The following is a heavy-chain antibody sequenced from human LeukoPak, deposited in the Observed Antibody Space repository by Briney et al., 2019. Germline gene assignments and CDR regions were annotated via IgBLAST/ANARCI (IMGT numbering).Heavy chain of an antibody. V-gene: IGHV3-7*03. J-gene: IGHJ3*02. CDR3: ARDRSLYSSTWYVPRDGFDI. D-gene: IGHD6-13*01. Sequence: PGGSLRLSCEASGFIFSNYWMAWVRQAPGKGLEWVANIKEDGSDKNYVESMKGRYTISRDNAQNSLYLQMNRLGVEDTAVYYCARDRSLYSSTWYVPRDGFDIWGQGTMVTVSS. CDR1: GFIFSNYW. CDR2: IKEDGSDK.